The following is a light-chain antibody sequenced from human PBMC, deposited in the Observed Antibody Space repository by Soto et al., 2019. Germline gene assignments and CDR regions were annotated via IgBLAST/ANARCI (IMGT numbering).Light chain of an antibody. CDR2: RAS. CDR3: QQYNNWPPWT. CDR1: QSVSSN. J-gene: IGKJ1*01. V-gene: IGKV3-15*01. Sequence: EIVMTQSPATLSVSPGERATLSCRASQSVSSNLAWYQQKPGQAPRLLIYRASTRATGIPARFIGSGSGTEFTLTISSLQSEDFAVYYCQQYNNWPPWTFGQGTKVEI.